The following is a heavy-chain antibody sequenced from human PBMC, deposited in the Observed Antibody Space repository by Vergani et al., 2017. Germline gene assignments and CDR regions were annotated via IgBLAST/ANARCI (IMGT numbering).Heavy chain of an antibody. Sequence: EVQLVESGGGLVKPGGSLRLSCAASGFTFSNAWMSWVRQAPGKGLEWVGRIKSKTDGGTTDYAAPVKGRFTISRDDSKNTLYLQMNSLKTEDTAVYYCTTAQYYYDSSGYYLIDYWGQGTLVTVSS. V-gene: IGHV3-15*01. J-gene: IGHJ4*02. CDR3: TTAQYYYDSSGYYLIDY. CDR2: IKSKTDGGTT. CDR1: GFTFSNAW. D-gene: IGHD3-22*01.